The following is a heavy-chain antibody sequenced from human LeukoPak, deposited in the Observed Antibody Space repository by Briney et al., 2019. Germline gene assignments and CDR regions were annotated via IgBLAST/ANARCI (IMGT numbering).Heavy chain of an antibody. D-gene: IGHD5-24*01. J-gene: IGHJ3*02. CDR2: IYTSGST. V-gene: IGHV4-61*02. CDR1: GGSISSGSYY. CDR3: AREGWLQLSRGDAFDI. Sequence: SQTLSLTCTVSGGSISSGSYYWSWIRQPAGKGLEWIGRIYTSGSTNYNPSLKSRVTISVDTSKNQFSLKLSSVTAADTAVYYCAREGWLQLSRGDAFDIWGQGTMVTVSS.